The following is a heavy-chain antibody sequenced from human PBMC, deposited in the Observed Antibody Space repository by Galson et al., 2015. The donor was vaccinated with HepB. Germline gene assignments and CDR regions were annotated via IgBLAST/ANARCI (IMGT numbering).Heavy chain of an antibody. CDR3: ASSRGYSYGSKQYYFDY. Sequence: ETLSLTCTVSGGSISSYYWSWIRQPPGKGLEWIGYIYYSGSTNYNPSLKSRVTIPVDTSKNQFSLKLSSVTAADTAVYYCASSRGYSYGSKQYYFDYWGQGTLVTVSS. CDR1: GGSISSYY. D-gene: IGHD5-18*01. V-gene: IGHV4-59*01. J-gene: IGHJ4*02. CDR2: IYYSGST.